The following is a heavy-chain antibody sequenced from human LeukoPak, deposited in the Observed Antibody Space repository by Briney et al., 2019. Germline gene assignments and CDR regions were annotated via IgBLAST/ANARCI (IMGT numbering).Heavy chain of an antibody. CDR3: ARALTYDFWSGYSYWFDP. CDR2: IYYSGST. D-gene: IGHD3-3*01. Sequence: KPSETLSLTCTVSGGSISSHYWSWIRQPPGKGLEWIGYIYYSGSTNYNPSLKSRATISVDTSKNQFSLKLSSVTAADTAVYYCARALTYDFWSGYSYWFDPWGQGTLVTVSS. V-gene: IGHV4-59*11. CDR1: GGSISSHY. J-gene: IGHJ5*02.